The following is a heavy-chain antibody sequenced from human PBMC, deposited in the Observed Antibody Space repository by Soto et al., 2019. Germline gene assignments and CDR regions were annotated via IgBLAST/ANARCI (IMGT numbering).Heavy chain of an antibody. D-gene: IGHD6-13*01. CDR2: ISYDGSNK. CDR3: ARDAEGPPRRIAAAGTRTYYYYGMDV. Sequence: QVQLVESGGGVVQPGRSLRLSCAASGFTFSSYAMHWVRQAPGKGLEWVAVISYDGSNKYYADSVKGRFTISRDNSKNTLYLQMNSLRAEDTAVYYCARDAEGPPRRIAAAGTRTYYYYGMDVWGQGTTVTVSS. CDR1: GFTFSSYA. V-gene: IGHV3-30-3*01. J-gene: IGHJ6*02.